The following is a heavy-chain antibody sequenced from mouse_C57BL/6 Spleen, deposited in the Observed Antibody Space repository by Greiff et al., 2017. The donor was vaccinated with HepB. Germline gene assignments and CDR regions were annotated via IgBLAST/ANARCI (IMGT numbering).Heavy chain of an antibody. J-gene: IGHJ4*01. D-gene: IGHD2-1*01. CDR3: ARELLDYAMDY. Sequence: EVQRVESGGGLVKPGGSLKLSCAASGFTFSSYAMSWVRQTPEKRLEWVATISDGGSYTYYPDNVKGRFTISRDNAKNNLYLQMSHLKSEDTAMYYCARELLDYAMDYWGQGTSVTVSS. V-gene: IGHV5-4*01. CDR2: ISDGGSYT. CDR1: GFTFSSYA.